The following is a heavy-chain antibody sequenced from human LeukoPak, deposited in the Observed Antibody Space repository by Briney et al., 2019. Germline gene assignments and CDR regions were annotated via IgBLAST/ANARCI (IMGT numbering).Heavy chain of an antibody. CDR2: ISGSGGST. V-gene: IGHV3-23*01. D-gene: IGHD3-9*01. CDR3: ARGDILTGYYPFDS. J-gene: IGHJ4*02. Sequence: GGSLRLSCAASGFTFSSYAMSWVRQAPGKGLEWVSAISGSGGSTYYADSVKGRFTISRDNSKNTLYLQMNSLRAEDTAVYYCARGDILTGYYPFDSWGQGTLVTVSS. CDR1: GFTFSSYA.